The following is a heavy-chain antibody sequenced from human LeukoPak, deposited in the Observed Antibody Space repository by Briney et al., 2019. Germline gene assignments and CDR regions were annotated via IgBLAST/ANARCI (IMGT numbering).Heavy chain of an antibody. Sequence: PGGSLRLSCAVSGITLSNYGMSWVRQAPGKGLEWVAGINDSGGRTNYADSVKGRFTISRDNPKNTLYLQMNSLRAEDTAVYFCAKRGVVIRVILVGFHKEAYYFDCWGQGALVTVSS. CDR3: AKRGVVIRVILVGFHKEAYYFDC. CDR1: GITLSNYG. CDR2: INDSGGRT. J-gene: IGHJ4*02. V-gene: IGHV3-23*01. D-gene: IGHD3-22*01.